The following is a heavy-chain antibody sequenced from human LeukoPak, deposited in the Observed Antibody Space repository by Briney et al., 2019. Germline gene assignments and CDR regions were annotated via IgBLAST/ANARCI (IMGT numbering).Heavy chain of an antibody. Sequence: PGGSLRLSCAASGFTVSNNYMSWVRQAPGKGLEWVSVIYSGGYTYYADSVKGRFTISRDNAKNSLYLQMNSLRAEDTAVYYCARDVGYSKSFDYWGQGTLVTVSS. D-gene: IGHD1-1*01. CDR2: IYSGGYT. V-gene: IGHV3-66*01. CDR3: ARDVGYSKSFDY. J-gene: IGHJ4*02. CDR1: GFTVSNNY.